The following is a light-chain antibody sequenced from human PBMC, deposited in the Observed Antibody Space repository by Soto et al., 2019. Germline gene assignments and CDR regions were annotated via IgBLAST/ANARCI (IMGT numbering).Light chain of an antibody. CDR1: QSVSSY. Sequence: EVVVTQSPSTLSWSRGRRAPLPCRASQSVSSYLAWHQQKPGQAPRLLXYDASNRATGIPARFSGSGSGTDFSLTISSLEPQDFAAYYCQQRSNWPPITFGQGTRLEIK. CDR3: QQRSNWPPIT. J-gene: IGKJ5*01. V-gene: IGKV3-11*01. CDR2: DAS.